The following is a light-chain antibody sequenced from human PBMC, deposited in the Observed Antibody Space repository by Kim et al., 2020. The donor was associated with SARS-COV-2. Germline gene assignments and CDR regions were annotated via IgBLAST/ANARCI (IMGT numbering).Light chain of an antibody. CDR1: QSGLYSSNNQNY. V-gene: IGKV4-1*01. Sequence: RATINCKSSQSGLYSSNNQNYLAWYPQKPGQPPKRLIYWEATREYGVPERFSGRGSGTDFTLAISSLQAEDVAVHYCQQYYTTPYTCGQGTKLEI. J-gene: IGKJ2*01. CDR3: QQYYTTPYT. CDR2: WEA.